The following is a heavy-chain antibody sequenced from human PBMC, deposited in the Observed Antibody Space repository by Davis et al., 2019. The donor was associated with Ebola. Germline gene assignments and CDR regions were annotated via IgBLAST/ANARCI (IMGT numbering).Heavy chain of an antibody. CDR2: INSDGSTT. CDR3: AKHIAPGIRAFDY. J-gene: IGHJ4*02. D-gene: IGHD6-13*01. Sequence: PGGSLRLSCAASGFTFSSYWMHWVRLAPGKGLVWVSRINSDGSTTTYADSVKGRFTISRDNAKNSLYLQMDSLRAEDTAVYYCAKHIAPGIRAFDYWGQGALVTVSS. CDR1: GFTFSSYW. V-gene: IGHV3-74*01.